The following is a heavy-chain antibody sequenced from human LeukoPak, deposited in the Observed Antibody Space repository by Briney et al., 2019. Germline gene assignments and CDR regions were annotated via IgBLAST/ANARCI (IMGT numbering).Heavy chain of an antibody. V-gene: IGHV4-59*01. CDR1: GGSISSYY. J-gene: IGHJ6*03. Sequence: SETLSLTCTVSGGSISSYYWSWIRQPPGKGLEWTGYIYYSGSTNYNPSLKSRVTISVDTSKNQFSLKLSSVTAADTAVYYCARVTGESGSYYLYDYYYYYMDVWGKGTTVTVSS. CDR2: IYYSGST. CDR3: ARVTGESGSYYLYDYYYYYMDV. D-gene: IGHD1-26*01.